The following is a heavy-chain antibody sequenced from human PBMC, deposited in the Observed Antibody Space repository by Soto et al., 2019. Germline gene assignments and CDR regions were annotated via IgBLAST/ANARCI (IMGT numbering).Heavy chain of an antibody. CDR1: GFIFSTYG. CDR3: ARDTTRAMVRIYYGMDV. J-gene: IGHJ6*02. Sequence: QVQLVESGGGVVQPGRSLRLSCAASGFIFSTYGMHWVRQAPGKGLEWVAVIWYDGSNKYYADSVKGRFTISRDNSKNTLYLQMNSLRAEDTVVYYCARDTTRAMVRIYYGMDVWGQGTTVTVSS. CDR2: IWYDGSNK. D-gene: IGHD3-10*01. V-gene: IGHV3-33*01.